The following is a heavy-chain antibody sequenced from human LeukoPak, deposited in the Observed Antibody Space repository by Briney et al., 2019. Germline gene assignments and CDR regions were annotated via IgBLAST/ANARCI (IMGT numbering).Heavy chain of an antibody. CDR1: GITLSNYG. Sequence: GGSLRLSCAVSGITLSNYGMSWVRQAPGKGLEWVAGISGSGGRTNYADSVRGRFTISRDNSKNTLYLQMNSLRAEDTAVYYCAKDPPILRWSFDYWGQGTLVTVSS. J-gene: IGHJ4*02. CDR3: AKDPPILRWSFDY. V-gene: IGHV3-23*01. CDR2: ISGSGGRT. D-gene: IGHD4-23*01.